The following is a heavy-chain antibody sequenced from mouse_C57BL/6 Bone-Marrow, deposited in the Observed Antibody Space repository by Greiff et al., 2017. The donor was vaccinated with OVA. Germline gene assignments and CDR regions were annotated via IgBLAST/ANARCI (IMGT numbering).Heavy chain of an antibody. D-gene: IGHD1-1*01. Sequence: ESGAELVRPGTSVKLSCKASGYTFTSYWMHWVKQRPGQGLEWIGVIDPSDSYTNYNQKFKGKATLTVDTSSSTAYMQLSSLTSEDSAVYYCASGTVVAEGYAMDYWGQGTSVTVSS. CDR1: GYTFTSYW. V-gene: IGHV1-59*01. CDR3: ASGTVVAEGYAMDY. CDR2: IDPSDSYT. J-gene: IGHJ4*01.